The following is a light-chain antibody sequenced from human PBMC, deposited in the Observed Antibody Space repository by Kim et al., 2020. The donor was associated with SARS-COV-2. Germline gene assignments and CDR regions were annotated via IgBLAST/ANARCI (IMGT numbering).Light chain of an antibody. CDR2: DAS. CDR1: QSVSSY. V-gene: IGKV3-11*01. CDR3: QQRSNWPPVT. Sequence: LSPGERATLSCRASQSVSSYLAWYQQKPGQAPRLLIYDASNRATGIPARFSGSGSGTDFTLTISSLEPEDFAVYYCQQRSNWPPVTFGGGTKLEIK. J-gene: IGKJ4*01.